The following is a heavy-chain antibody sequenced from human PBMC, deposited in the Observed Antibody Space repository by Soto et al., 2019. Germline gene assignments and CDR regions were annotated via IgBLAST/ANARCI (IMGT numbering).Heavy chain of an antibody. CDR2: VFSRGGT. CDR3: ARMRPTGWHDYYFFGMDL. Sequence: QVQLHESSTGLVKPSETLSLTCNVSGGSLTDHYWTWIRQPPGRGLGWIGCVFSRGGTYYAPSLKSRVTLSLDTSKNHFSLRLTSMTTADTAVYYCARMRPTGWHDYYFFGMDLWGQGTTVTVSS. V-gene: IGHV4-59*11. J-gene: IGHJ6*02. D-gene: IGHD6-19*01. CDR1: GGSLTDHY.